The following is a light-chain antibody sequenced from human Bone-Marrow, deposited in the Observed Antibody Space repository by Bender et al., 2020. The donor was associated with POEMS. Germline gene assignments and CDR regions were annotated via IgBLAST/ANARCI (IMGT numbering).Light chain of an antibody. CDR2: DVS. Sequence: QPALTQPPSVSGSPGQSVTISCTGTSSDVGNYNRVAWYQQPPGTAPKLMIYDVSNWPSGVSTRFSGSKSGNTASLTISGLQAEDEADYFCSSYTSSNTLGVVFGGGTKLTVL. CDR3: SSYTSSNTLGVV. V-gene: IGLV2-18*02. CDR1: SSDVGNYNR. J-gene: IGLJ2*01.